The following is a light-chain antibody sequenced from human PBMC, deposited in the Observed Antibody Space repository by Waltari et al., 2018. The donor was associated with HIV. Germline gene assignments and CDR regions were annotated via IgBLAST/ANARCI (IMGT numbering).Light chain of an antibody. CDR1: SSDVGGYNY. CDR3: SSYTSSSTQV. CDR2: EVT. V-gene: IGLV2-14*01. J-gene: IGLJ1*01. Sequence: QSALTQPASVSGSPGQSITISCTGTSSDVGGYNYVFWYQQHPGKAPKLMIYEVTNRPSGVSNRCPGSKSGNTAALTISGLQAEDGADYYCSSYTSSSTQVFGTGTKVTVL.